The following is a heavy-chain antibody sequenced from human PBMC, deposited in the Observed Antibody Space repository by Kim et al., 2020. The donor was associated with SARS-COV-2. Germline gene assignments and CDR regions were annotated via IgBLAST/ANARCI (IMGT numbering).Heavy chain of an antibody. D-gene: IGHD3-10*01. Sequence: GGSLRLSCAASGFTFSSYWMSWVRQAPGKGLEWVANIKQDGSEKYYVDSVKGRFTISRDNAKNSLYLQMNSLRAEDTAVYYCAREFWFGVDAFDIWGQGTMVTVSS. CDR3: AREFWFGVDAFDI. V-gene: IGHV3-7*01. J-gene: IGHJ3*02. CDR1: GFTFSSYW. CDR2: IKQDGSEK.